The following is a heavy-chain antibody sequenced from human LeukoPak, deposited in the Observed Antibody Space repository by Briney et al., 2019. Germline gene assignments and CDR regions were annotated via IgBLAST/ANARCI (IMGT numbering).Heavy chain of an antibody. CDR2: IYYTGTT. V-gene: IGHV4-59*01. Sequence: SETLSLTCTISGGSISSYYWSWIRQPPGTGLEWIGYIYYTGTTNYNPSLKSRVTISVDTSKNQFSLKLISVTAADTAVYYCARGGRIGLDYYYTDVWGKGSTVTVSS. CDR3: ARGGRIGLDYYYTDV. J-gene: IGHJ6*03. CDR1: GGSISSYY. D-gene: IGHD1-26*01.